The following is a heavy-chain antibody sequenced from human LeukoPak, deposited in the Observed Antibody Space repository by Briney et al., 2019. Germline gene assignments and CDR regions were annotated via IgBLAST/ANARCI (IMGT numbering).Heavy chain of an antibody. CDR1: GGTFSSYA. V-gene: IGHV1-69*04. CDR3: ARAQIYYYDSSGYFESRWFDP. D-gene: IGHD3-22*01. J-gene: IGHJ5*02. Sequence: SVKVSCKASGGTFSSYAISWVRQAPGQGLEWMGRIIPILGIANYAQKFQGGVTITADKSTSTAYMELSSLRSEDTAVYYCARAQIYYYDSSGYFESRWFDPWGQGTLVTVSS. CDR2: IIPILGIA.